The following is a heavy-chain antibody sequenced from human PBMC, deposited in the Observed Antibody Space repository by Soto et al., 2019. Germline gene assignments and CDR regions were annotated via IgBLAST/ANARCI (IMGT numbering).Heavy chain of an antibody. V-gene: IGHV3-11*05. J-gene: IGHJ6*02. D-gene: IGHD4-17*01. CDR2: ISSSSYT. CDR1: GFTFSDYY. CDR3: ARGGGDYPFYSYYGMDV. Sequence: PGGSLRLSCAASGFTFSDYYMSWIRQAPGKGLEWVSYISSSSYTNYADSVKGRFTISRDNAKNSLYLQMNSLRAEDTAVYYCARGGGDYPFYSYYGMDVWGLGTTVTGSS.